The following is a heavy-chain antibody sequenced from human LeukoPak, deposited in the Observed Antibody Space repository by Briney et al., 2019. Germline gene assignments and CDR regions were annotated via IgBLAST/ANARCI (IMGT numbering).Heavy chain of an antibody. V-gene: IGHV1-46*01. D-gene: IGHD3-10*01. Sequence: ASVKVSCKASGYTFTNYYLHWVRQAPGQGLEWMAMIDPSGGSTTYAQKFQGRVTMTRDTSTSTVYMELSSLRYEDTAVYYCARAMVRGLSNPFDSWGQGTLVTVSS. CDR3: ARAMVRGLSNPFDS. J-gene: IGHJ4*02. CDR1: GYTFTNYY. CDR2: IDPSGGST.